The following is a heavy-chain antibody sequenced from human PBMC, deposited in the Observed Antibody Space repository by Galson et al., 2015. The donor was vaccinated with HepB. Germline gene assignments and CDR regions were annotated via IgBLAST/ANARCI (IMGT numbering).Heavy chain of an antibody. CDR1: GFTFSSYA. Sequence: SLRLSCAASGFTFSSYAMIWVRQAPGKGLEWVSVISSSGLNTVYADSVKGRFTISRDNSKNSLHLQMNSLRAEDTAVYYCAKGGVAKYCINTSCQSDDYWGQGTLVTVSS. V-gene: IGHV3-23*01. CDR3: AKGGVAKYCINTSCQSDDY. J-gene: IGHJ4*02. D-gene: IGHD2-2*01. CDR2: ISSSGLNT.